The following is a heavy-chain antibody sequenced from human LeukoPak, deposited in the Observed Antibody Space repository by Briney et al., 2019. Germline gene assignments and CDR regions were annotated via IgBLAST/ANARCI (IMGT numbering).Heavy chain of an antibody. CDR2: VYSSGST. CDR1: GGSISRGGYS. D-gene: IGHD3-16*02. V-gene: IGHV4-31*03. J-gene: IGHJ3*02. CDR3: ARELPSVIRAFDI. Sequence: SQTLSLTCTVSGGSISRGGYSWSWIRQHPGKGLEWIGYVYSSGSTYYNPSLKSRLTISVDTSKNQFSLKMSSVTAADTAVYYCARELPSVIRAFDIWGQGTMVTVSS.